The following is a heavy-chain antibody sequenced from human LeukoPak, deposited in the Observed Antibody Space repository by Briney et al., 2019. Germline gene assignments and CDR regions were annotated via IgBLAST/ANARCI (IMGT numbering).Heavy chain of an antibody. V-gene: IGHV4-4*07. Sequence: SETLSLTCTVSGGSISSYYWSWIRQPAGKGLEWIGRIYTSGSTNYNPSLKSRVTMSVDTSKNQFSLKLSSVTAADTAVYYCARGPLSAYYYGSGSYYYMDVWGKGTTVTISS. CDR3: ARGPLSAYYYGSGSYYYMDV. D-gene: IGHD3-10*01. CDR2: IYTSGST. CDR1: GGSISSYY. J-gene: IGHJ6*03.